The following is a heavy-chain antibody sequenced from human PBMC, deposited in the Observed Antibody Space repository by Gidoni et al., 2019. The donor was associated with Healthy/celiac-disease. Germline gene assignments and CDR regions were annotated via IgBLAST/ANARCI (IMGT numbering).Heavy chain of an antibody. Sequence: QVQLVESGGGVVTPGRSLSLSCAASGFTFSSYGLHWVSQAPGKGLEWVAVIWYDGSNKYYADSVKGRFTRARDNSKNTLYLQMNSLRGEDTAVYYCARSLVGVMAYWGQGTLVTVSS. CDR2: IWYDGSNK. D-gene: IGHD3-22*01. V-gene: IGHV3-33*01. CDR3: ARSLVGVMAY. CDR1: GFTFSSYG. J-gene: IGHJ4*02.